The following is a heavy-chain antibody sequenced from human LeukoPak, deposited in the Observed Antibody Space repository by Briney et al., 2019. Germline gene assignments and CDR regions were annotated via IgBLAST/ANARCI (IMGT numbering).Heavy chain of an antibody. CDR3: XXXYGSGSYYNP. D-gene: IGHD3-10*01. Sequence: PSETLSLTCTVSGGSISSSSYYWGWIRQPPGKGLEWIGSIYYSGSTYYNPSLKSRVTISVDTSKNQFSLKLSSVTAADTAGYYXXXXYGSGSYYNPWGQGTLVTVSS. J-gene: IGHJ5*02. CDR1: GGSISSSSYY. V-gene: IGHV4-39*01. CDR2: IYYSGST.